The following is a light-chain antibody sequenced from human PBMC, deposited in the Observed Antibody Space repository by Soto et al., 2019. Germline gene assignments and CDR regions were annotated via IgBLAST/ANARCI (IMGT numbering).Light chain of an antibody. Sequence: EIVLTQSPGTLSLSPGERATLSCRASQSVSSSYLAWCQQKPGQAPRLLIYGASSRATGIPDRFSGSGSGTDFTLTISRLEPEDFAVYYCQQYGSSPQTFGQGTKVDIK. CDR2: GAS. V-gene: IGKV3-20*01. CDR1: QSVSSSY. CDR3: QQYGSSPQT. J-gene: IGKJ1*01.